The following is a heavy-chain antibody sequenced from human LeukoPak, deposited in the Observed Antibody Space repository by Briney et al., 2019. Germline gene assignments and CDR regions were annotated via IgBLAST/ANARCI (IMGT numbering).Heavy chain of an antibody. CDR1: GGSFSGYY. D-gene: IGHD5-24*01. CDR3: ARGLQGMATTYYYYYMDV. V-gene: IGHV4-34*01. Sequence: PSETLSLTCAVYGGSFSGYYWSWIRQPPGKGLEWIGEINHSGSTNYNPSLKSRVTISVDTSKNQFSLKLSSVTAADTAVYYCARGLQGMATTYYYYYMDVWGEGTTVTVS. CDR2: INHSGST. J-gene: IGHJ6*03.